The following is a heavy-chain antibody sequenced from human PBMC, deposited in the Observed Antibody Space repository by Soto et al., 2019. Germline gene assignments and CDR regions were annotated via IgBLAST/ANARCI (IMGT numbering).Heavy chain of an antibody. V-gene: IGHV3-33*01. CDR2: IWYDGSNK. CDR3: ARDGVLRSYFDY. Sequence: GGSLRLSCAASGLTFSSYGMHWVRRAPGKGLEWVAVIWYDGSNKYYADSVKGRFTISRDNSKNTLYLQMNSLRAEDTAVYYCARDGVLRSYFDYWGQGTLVTVSS. J-gene: IGHJ4*02. D-gene: IGHD3-3*01. CDR1: GLTFSSYG.